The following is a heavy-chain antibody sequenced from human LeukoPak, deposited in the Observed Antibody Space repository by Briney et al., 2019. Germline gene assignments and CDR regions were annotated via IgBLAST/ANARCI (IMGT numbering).Heavy chain of an antibody. CDR3: ARSRSLHDY. CDR2: INQDGSEK. V-gene: IGHV3-7*01. J-gene: IGHJ4*02. CDR1: GFTFSSYW. Sequence: GGSLRLSCAASGFTFSSYWMSWVRQAPGKGLEWVANINQDGSEKYYVDSVKGRFTISRDNAKNSLYLQMNSLGTEDTAQYYCARSRSLHDYWGQGTLVTVSS.